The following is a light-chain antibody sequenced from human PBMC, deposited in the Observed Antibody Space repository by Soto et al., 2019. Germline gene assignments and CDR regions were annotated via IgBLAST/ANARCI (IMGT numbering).Light chain of an antibody. CDR2: DVS. CDR3: SSYVGTYGLL. J-gene: IGLJ2*01. V-gene: IGLV2-11*01. CDR1: SSDVGNYNY. Sequence: QSVLTQPRSVSGSPGQSVTISCTGTSSDVGNYNYVSWYRHHPGKAPKVLIYDVSKRPSGVPDRFSGSKSGNTASLTVSGLQAEDEAEYYCSSYVGTYGLLFGGGTKLTVL.